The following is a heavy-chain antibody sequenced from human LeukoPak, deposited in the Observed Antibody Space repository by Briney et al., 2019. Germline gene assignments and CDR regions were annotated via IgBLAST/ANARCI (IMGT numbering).Heavy chain of an antibody. V-gene: IGHV4-34*01. CDR2: INHSGST. J-gene: IGHJ6*02. CDR3: ARVYCSGGSCYGMDV. CDR1: GGSFSGYY. Sequence: SETLSLTCAVYGGSFSGYYWSWIRQPPGKGLEWIGEINHSGSTNYNPSLKSRVTISVDTSKNQFSLKLSSVTAADTAVYYCARVYCSGGSCYGMDVWGQGTTVTVSS. D-gene: IGHD2-15*01.